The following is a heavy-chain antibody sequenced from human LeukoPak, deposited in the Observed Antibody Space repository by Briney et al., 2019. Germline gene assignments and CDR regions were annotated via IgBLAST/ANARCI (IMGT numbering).Heavy chain of an antibody. J-gene: IGHJ4*02. Sequence: SETLSLTCTVSGGSISSSSYYWGWIRQPPGKGLEWIGSIYYSGSTYYNPSLKSRVTISVDTSKNQFSLKLSSVTAADTAVYYCARAAPDYYDSSGYQYYFDYWGQGTLVTVSS. V-gene: IGHV4-39*07. CDR3: ARAAPDYYDSSGYQYYFDY. CDR1: GGSISSSSYY. CDR2: IYYSGST. D-gene: IGHD3-22*01.